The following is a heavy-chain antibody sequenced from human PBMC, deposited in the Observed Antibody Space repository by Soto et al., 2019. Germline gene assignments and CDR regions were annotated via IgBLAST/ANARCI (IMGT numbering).Heavy chain of an antibody. D-gene: IGHD5-12*01. Sequence: GGSLRLSCAASGCTFTNCEINWVRHAPGKGRVRISYLSSGGKTMSSVESVKGRFTSSSDKAKNSLYLQMNSLKAEDTAVYYCARDPEKYSGSDLGIDYWGQGTLVTFSS. CDR1: GCTFTNCE. CDR2: LSSGGKTM. J-gene: IGHJ4*02. CDR3: ARDPEKYSGSDLGIDY. V-gene: IGHV3-48*03.